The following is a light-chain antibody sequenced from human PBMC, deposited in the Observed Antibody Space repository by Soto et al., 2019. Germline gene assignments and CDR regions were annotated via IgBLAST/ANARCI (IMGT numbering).Light chain of an antibody. Sequence: DIQMTQSPSSLSASVGDRVTITCRPSQSISSYLNWYQQRPGKAPNLLIYDATRLHSGVPPRFSGSGYGTDFTLTITSLQLEDFATYYCQQSDVSPRTFGQGTKVEIK. V-gene: IGKV1-39*01. CDR2: DAT. J-gene: IGKJ1*01. CDR1: QSISSY. CDR3: QQSDVSPRT.